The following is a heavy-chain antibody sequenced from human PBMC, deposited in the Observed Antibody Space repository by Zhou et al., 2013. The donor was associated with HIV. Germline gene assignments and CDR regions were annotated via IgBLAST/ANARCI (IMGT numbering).Heavy chain of an antibody. J-gene: IGHJ4*02. D-gene: IGHD3-3*01. Sequence: VQLEQSGTEVKPPGSSVKVSCKASGYTFNNYGISWVRQAPGRGLEWMGWSNNNGNTKYAQKFQGRVTMTRDTSISTAYMELRGLRSDDTAVYYCARAYRFWSGYYTGDYFDYWGQGTLVTVSS. V-gene: IGHV1-18*01. CDR1: GYTFNNYG. CDR3: ARAYRFWSGYYTGDYFDY. CDR2: SNNNGNT.